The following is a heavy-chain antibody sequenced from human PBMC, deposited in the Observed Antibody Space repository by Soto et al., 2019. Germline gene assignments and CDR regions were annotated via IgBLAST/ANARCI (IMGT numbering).Heavy chain of an antibody. CDR1: GFTFDDYA. V-gene: IGHV3-9*01. J-gene: IGHJ5*02. D-gene: IGHD2-2*01. CDR3: AKAVRTSVVVPAGMDWFDP. CDR2: ISWNSGSI. Sequence: GGSLRLSCAASGFTFDDYAMHWVRQAPGKGLEWVSGISWNSGSIGYADSVKGRFTISRDNAKNSLYLQMNSLRAEDTALYYCAKAVRTSVVVPAGMDWFDPWGQGTLVTVSS.